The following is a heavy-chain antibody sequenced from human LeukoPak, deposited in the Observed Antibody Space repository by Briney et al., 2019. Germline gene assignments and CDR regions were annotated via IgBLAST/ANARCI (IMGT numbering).Heavy chain of an antibody. D-gene: IGHD3-10*01. Sequence: GASVTVSCKASGGTFSSYAISWVRQAPGQGLEWMGGIIPIFGTANYAQKFQGRVTITADESTSTAYMELSSLRSEDTAVYYCARAGRGRLYGSGSYAPDYWGQGTLVTVSS. CDR3: ARAGRGRLYGSGSYAPDY. J-gene: IGHJ4*02. CDR1: GGTFSSYA. CDR2: IIPIFGTA. V-gene: IGHV1-69*13.